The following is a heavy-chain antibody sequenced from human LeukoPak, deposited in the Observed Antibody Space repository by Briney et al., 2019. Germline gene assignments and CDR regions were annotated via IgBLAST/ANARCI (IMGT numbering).Heavy chain of an antibody. CDR2: ISYDGSNQ. V-gene: IGHV3-30*01. CDR1: GFTFSSYA. J-gene: IGHJ5*02. Sequence: GRSLRLSCAASGFTFSSYAMHWVRQAPGKGVEGVAVISYDGSNQYYADSVKGRFTISRDNSKNTLYLQMNSLRAEDTAVYYCARDSRVAGYNWFDPWGQGTLVTVSS. D-gene: IGHD6-19*01. CDR3: ARDSRVAGYNWFDP.